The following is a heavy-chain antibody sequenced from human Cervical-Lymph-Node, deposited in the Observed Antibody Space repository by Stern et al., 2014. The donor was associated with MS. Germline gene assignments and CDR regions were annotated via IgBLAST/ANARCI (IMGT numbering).Heavy chain of an antibody. D-gene: IGHD5-12*01. V-gene: IGHV4-4*02. J-gene: IGHJ5*01. CDR1: GGSISNTNW. Sequence: QLQLQESGPGLVKPSGTLSLTCAVSGGSISNTNWWGWVRQTPGMGLEWIGEIYPSGTTNFSPSLKSRVTMSVDKSKNQFSLELKSVTAADTAIYYCARVNSGYNWFDYWGQGTLVTVSS. CDR2: IYPSGTT. CDR3: ARVNSGYNWFDY.